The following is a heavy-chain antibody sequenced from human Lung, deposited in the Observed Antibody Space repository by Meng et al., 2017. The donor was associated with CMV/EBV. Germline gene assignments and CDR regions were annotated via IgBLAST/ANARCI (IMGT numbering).Heavy chain of an antibody. CDR2: KNKGGAK. V-gene: IGHV4-39*07. CDR3: AKAGETILVIVFDP. J-gene: IGHJ5*02. Sequence: RGWKREDQGKGKERIGRKNKGGAKKKKKKKKSRERISLDKSRNQFSLRLNSVTAADTAMYYCAKAGETILVIVFDPWGQGTLVTVSS. D-gene: IGHD2-21*01.